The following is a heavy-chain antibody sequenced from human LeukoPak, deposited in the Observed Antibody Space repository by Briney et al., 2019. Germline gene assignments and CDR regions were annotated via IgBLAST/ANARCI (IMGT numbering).Heavy chain of an antibody. CDR2: INPNSGGT. D-gene: IGHD6-19*01. V-gene: IGHV1-2*02. Sequence: ASVKVSCKASGYTFTSYGISWVRQAPGQGLEWMGWINPNSGGTNYAQKFQGRVTMTRDTSISTAYMELSRLRSDDTAVYYCARDLAPPYSSGWYFNYYGMDVWGQGTTVTVSS. J-gene: IGHJ6*02. CDR3: ARDLAPPYSSGWYFNYYGMDV. CDR1: GYTFTSYG.